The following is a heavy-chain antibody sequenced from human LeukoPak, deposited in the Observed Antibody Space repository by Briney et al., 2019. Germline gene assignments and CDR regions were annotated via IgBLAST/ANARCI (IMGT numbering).Heavy chain of an antibody. CDR3: ARDQMRHGERRNWFDP. CDR1: VGSISTYF. CDR2: IYSSGST. V-gene: IGHV4-59*12. Sequence: PSETLSLTCTVSVGSISTYFWSWMRQPPGKGLEWIAYIYSSGSTTYNPSLKSRVTISVDKSKNQFSLKLSSVTAADTAVYYCARDQMRHGERRNWFDPWGQGTLVTVSS. J-gene: IGHJ5*02. D-gene: IGHD4-17*01.